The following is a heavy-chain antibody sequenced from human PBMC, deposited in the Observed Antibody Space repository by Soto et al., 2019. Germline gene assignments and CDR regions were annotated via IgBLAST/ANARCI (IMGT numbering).Heavy chain of an antibody. CDR3: ARDRVYYYDNSGYYNFDY. Sequence: QVQLVESGGGVVQPGRSPRVSCAASGFTFSNYAMHWVRQAPGKGLEWVAVVSYDGSKQFYADSVEGRFTISRDSSKSTLYLHMDNLRDEDTAVYYCARDRVYYYDNSGYYNFDYWGQGTRVTVSS. J-gene: IGHJ4*02. CDR1: GFTFSNYA. V-gene: IGHV3-30-3*01. D-gene: IGHD3-22*01. CDR2: VSYDGSKQ.